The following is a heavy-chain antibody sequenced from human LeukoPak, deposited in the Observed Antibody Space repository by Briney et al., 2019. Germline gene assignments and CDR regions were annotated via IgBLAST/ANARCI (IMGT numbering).Heavy chain of an antibody. D-gene: IGHD3/OR15-3a*01. CDR3: AKENESPDL. CDR1: GFTFTSHW. CDR2: MNSDGSIT. V-gene: IGHV3-74*01. J-gene: IGHJ4*02. Sequence: GGSLRLSCAASGFTFTSHWMHWVRQTPGEGLVWVSNMNSDGSITNYADSVKGRFTISRDNAKNTLYLQMNSLGVEDTGIYYCAKENESPDLWGQGTLVTVSS.